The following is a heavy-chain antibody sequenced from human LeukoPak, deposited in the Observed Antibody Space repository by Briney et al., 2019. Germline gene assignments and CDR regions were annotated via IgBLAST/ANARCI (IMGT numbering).Heavy chain of an antibody. D-gene: IGHD3-16*01. Sequence: GGPLRLSCAASGFIFSTYGMYWVRQAPGKGLEWVAFIRHDGSIKNYADSVKGRSTISRDNSKNTLYLQMNSLRAEDTAVYYCAKDSLADIDYWGQGTLVTVSS. J-gene: IGHJ4*02. CDR3: AKDSLADIDY. V-gene: IGHV3-30*02. CDR2: IRHDGSIK. CDR1: GFIFSTYG.